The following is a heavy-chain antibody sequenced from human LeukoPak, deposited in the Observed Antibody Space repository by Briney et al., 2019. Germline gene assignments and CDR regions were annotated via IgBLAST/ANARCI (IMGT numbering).Heavy chain of an antibody. Sequence: PGGSLRLSCAASGFTFSSYAMHWVRQAPGKGLGWVAVISSDGSNIYYADSVKGRFTISRDNSKNTLYLQMNNLRAEDTAVYYCARMGGQLLQDAFDIWGQGTTVTVS. D-gene: IGHD1-26*01. J-gene: IGHJ3*02. CDR1: GFTFSSYA. V-gene: IGHV3-30-3*01. CDR2: ISSDGSNI. CDR3: ARMGGQLLQDAFDI.